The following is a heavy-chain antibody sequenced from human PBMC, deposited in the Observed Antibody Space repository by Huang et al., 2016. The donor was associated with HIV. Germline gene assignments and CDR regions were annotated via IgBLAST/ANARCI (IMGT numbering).Heavy chain of an antibody. CDR1: GGSLRANY. Sequence: CAVYGGSLRANYWTWIRQAPGKGLEWIGGVDYHGTVSHNPSLKRRLTLLVDKSRNQVSMNMTSVTAADTARYYCVIKPISGDDAFDMWGRGKRVTVSS. V-gene: IGHV4-34*07. CDR3: VIKPISGDDAFDM. D-gene: IGHD2-21*01. CDR2: VDYHGTV. J-gene: IGHJ3*02.